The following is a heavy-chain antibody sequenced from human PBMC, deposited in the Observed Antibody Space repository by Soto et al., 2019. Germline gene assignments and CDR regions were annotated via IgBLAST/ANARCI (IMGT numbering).Heavy chain of an antibody. CDR3: EKGSASSGWPPSSRTSYYYYGMDV. V-gene: IGHV3-30*18. Sequence: QVQLVESGGGVVQPGRSLRLSCAASGFTFSSYGMHWVRQAPGKGLEWVAVTSYDGSNKYYADSVKGRFTISRDNSKNTVYLQMNSLRAEDTAVYYCEKGSASSGWPPSSRTSYYYYGMDVWGQGTTVTVSS. CDR2: TSYDGSNK. D-gene: IGHD6-19*01. CDR1: GFTFSSYG. J-gene: IGHJ6*02.